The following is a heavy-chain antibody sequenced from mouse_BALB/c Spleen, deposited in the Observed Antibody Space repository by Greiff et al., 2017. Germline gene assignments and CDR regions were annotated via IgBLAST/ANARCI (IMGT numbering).Heavy chain of an antibody. V-gene: IGHV1S127*01. CDR1: GYSFTSYW. D-gene: IGHD1-1*01. Sequence: QVQLQQSGPQLVRPGASVKISCKASGYSFTSYWMHWVKQRPGQGLEWIGMIDPSDSETRLNQKFKDKATLTVDKSSSTAYMQLSSPTSEDSAVYYCARNFYYGSSYFDGWGQGTTLTVSS. J-gene: IGHJ2*01. CDR2: IDPSDSET. CDR3: ARNFYYGSSYFDG.